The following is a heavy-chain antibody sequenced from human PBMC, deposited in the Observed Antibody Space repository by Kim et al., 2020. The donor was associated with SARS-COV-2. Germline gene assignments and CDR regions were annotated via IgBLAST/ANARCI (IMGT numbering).Heavy chain of an antibody. D-gene: IGHD6-19*01. J-gene: IGHJ6*02. CDR3: ARDLGSGTYYYGMDV. V-gene: IGHV4-59*01. CDR1: GGSISSYY. Sequence: SETLSLTCTVSGGSISSYYWSWIRQPPGKGLEWIGYIYYNGSTNYNPSLKSRVTISVDTSKNQFSLKLSSVTAADTAVYYCARDLGSGTYYYGMDVWGQGTTVTVSS. CDR2: IYYNGST.